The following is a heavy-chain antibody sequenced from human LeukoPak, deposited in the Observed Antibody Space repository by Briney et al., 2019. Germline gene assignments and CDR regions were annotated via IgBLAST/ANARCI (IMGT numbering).Heavy chain of an antibody. D-gene: IGHD4-17*01. J-gene: IGHJ4*02. CDR2: IKQDGGQI. Sequence: GGSLRLSCAASGFSFSSYWMSWVRQAPGKGLEWVANIKQDGGQIYYLESVKGRFTVSRDNAKNSLYLQMNSLRAEDTAVYYCARLGARQMLEYWGQGTLVTVSS. CDR1: GFSFSSYW. CDR3: ARLGARQMLEY. V-gene: IGHV3-7*01.